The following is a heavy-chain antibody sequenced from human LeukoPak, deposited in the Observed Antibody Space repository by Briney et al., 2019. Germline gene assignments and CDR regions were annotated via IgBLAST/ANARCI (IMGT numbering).Heavy chain of an antibody. V-gene: IGHV3-23*01. D-gene: IGHD7-27*01. J-gene: IGHJ4*02. CDR2: VDGSGTWT. CDR3: ARFPGECRGVFT. CDR1: GFSSRDDH. Sequence: GGSLRLSCEVSGFSSRDDHINWIRLPPGKGLEWVSGVDGSGTWTAYGDSVRGRFTISRDTSKDTIYLQMNSLRAEDAAVYYCARFPGECRGVFTGGGGPLVTVSS.